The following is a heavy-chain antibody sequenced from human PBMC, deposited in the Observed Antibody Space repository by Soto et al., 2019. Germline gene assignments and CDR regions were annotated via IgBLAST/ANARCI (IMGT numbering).Heavy chain of an antibody. V-gene: IGHV3-30-3*01. D-gene: IGHD6-19*01. J-gene: IGHJ4*02. CDR1: GFTFSSYA. CDR2: ISYDGSNK. CDR3: ARDPPGIAVGDYFDY. Sequence: QVQLVESGGGVVQPGRSLRLSCAASGFTFSSYAMHWVRQAPGKGLEWVAVISYDGSNKYYADSVKGRFTISRDNSKNALYLKMNSLRAEDTAVYYCARDPPGIAVGDYFDYWGQGTLVTVSS.